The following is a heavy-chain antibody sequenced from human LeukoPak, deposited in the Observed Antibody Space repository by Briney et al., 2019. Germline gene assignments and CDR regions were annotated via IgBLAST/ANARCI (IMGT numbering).Heavy chain of an antibody. Sequence: SETLSLTCAVSGGSISSSNWWSWIRQPPGKGLEWIGSTYYSGSTYYNPSLKSRVTISVDTSKNQFSLKLSSVTAADTAVYYCARDSGRAGSYDYYYYGMDVWGQGTTVTVSS. J-gene: IGHJ6*02. CDR2: TYYSGST. V-gene: IGHV4-4*02. CDR1: GGSISSSNW. CDR3: ARDSGRAGSYDYYYYGMDV. D-gene: IGHD3-10*01.